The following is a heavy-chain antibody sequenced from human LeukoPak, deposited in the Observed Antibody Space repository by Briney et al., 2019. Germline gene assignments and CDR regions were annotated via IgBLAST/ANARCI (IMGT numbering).Heavy chain of an antibody. Sequence: SETPSLTCTVSGGSISSYYWSWIRQPPGKGLEWIGYIYYSGSTNYNPSLKSRVTISVDTSKNQFSLKLSSVTAADTAVYYCARGEDCSGGSCYPFDYWGQGTLVTVSS. CDR1: GGSISSYY. CDR3: ARGEDCSGGSCYPFDY. CDR2: IYYSGST. V-gene: IGHV4-59*12. J-gene: IGHJ4*02. D-gene: IGHD2-15*01.